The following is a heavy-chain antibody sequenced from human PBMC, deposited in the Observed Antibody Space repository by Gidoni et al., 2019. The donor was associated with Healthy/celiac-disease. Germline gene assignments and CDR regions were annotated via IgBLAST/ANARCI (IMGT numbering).Heavy chain of an antibody. CDR3: SKDLEHQPYWGMDV. V-gene: IGHV3-9*01. J-gene: IGHJ6*02. CDR1: GVNWDDYA. Sequence: EGQLVESGGGLVKPGRSLRLSGAATGVNWDDYAMHWVRQAPGKGLEWVSVISWNSGSIGYADSVKGRFTISRDNAKNSLYLQMHSLIAEDTSLYYCSKDLEHQPYWGMDVWGQGTTVTVSS. CDR2: ISWNSGSI. D-gene: IGHD2-15*01.